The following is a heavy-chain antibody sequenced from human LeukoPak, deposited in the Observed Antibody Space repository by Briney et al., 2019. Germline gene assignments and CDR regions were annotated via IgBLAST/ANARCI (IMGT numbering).Heavy chain of an antibody. Sequence: GGSLRLSCAASGFTFSSYGMHWVRQAPGKGLEWVALIWYDGNNKYYADSVKGRFIISRDNSKDTLFLQMNSLRVEDTAVYYCARDLGCSSTSCYSIYRGYWGQGTLVTVSS. CDR1: GFTFSSYG. CDR3: ARDLGCSSTSCYSIYRGY. J-gene: IGHJ4*02. CDR2: IWYDGNNK. D-gene: IGHD2-2*01. V-gene: IGHV3-33*01.